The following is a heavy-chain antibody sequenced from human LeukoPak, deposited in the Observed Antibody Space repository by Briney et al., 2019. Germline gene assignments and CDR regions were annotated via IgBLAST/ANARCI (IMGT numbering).Heavy chain of an antibody. D-gene: IGHD1-26*01. J-gene: IGHJ4*02. V-gene: IGHV1-2*02. CDR1: GYTFTDYY. CDR2: INPNSGGT. CDR3: ARHDQGGATTLDY. Sequence: ASVKVSCKASGYTFTDYYMHWVRQAPGQGLECMGWINPNSGGTNYAQKFQGRVTISADKSISTAYLQWSSLKASDTAMYYCARHDQGGATTLDYWGQGTLVTVSS.